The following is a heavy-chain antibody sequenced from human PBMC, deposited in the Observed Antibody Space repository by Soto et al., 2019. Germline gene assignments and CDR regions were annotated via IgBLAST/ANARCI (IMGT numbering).Heavy chain of an antibody. D-gene: IGHD2-15*01. CDR2: ILPFFGTA. V-gene: IGHV1-69*12. J-gene: IGHJ3*01. CDR3: ARGHDFGGNSDAFDV. Sequence: QVQLVQSGAEVKKPGSSVKVSCKASGGSFSREAINWVRQAPGQGPEWMGGILPFFGTADYAQTFQGRVTITADVSTTTAYMELSSLTFEDTAVYYCARGHDFGGNSDAFDVWGQGTMVTVSS. CDR1: GGSFSREA.